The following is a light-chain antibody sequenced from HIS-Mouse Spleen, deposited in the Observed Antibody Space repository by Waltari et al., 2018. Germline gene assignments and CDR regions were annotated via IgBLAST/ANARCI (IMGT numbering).Light chain of an antibody. CDR1: QSISSW. V-gene: IGKV1-5*03. CDR2: KAS. Sequence: DIQMTQSPSTLSASVGDRVTITCRASQSISSWLAWYQQKPGKAPKHLIYKASSLESGVPSRFSGSGSGTEFTLTISSLQPDDFATYYCQQYNSYSMYTFGQGTKLEIK. J-gene: IGKJ2*01. CDR3: QQYNSYSMYT.